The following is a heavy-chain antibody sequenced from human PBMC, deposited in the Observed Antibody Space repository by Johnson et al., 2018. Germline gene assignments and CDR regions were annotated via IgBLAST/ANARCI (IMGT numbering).Heavy chain of an antibody. J-gene: IGHJ6*03. Sequence: VQLVESGGGLVKPGGSLRLSCAASGFTVSSNNMNWVRQAPGKGLEWVSLIYSGGSTYYADSVKGRFTISRDNSKNTLYLQVNSLRAEDTAVYDCAGGARIVVVPAAMWQEYYYYYYRDVWGKGTTVTVSS. V-gene: IGHV3-53*01. D-gene: IGHD2-2*01. CDR2: IYSGGST. CDR3: AGGARIVVVPAAMWQEYYYYYYRDV. CDR1: GFTVSSNN.